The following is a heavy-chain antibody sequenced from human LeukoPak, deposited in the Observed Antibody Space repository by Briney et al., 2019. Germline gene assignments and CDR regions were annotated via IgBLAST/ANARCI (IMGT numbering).Heavy chain of an antibody. D-gene: IGHD6-13*01. CDR3: ASGSPGYSSSWSNY. J-gene: IGHJ4*02. Sequence: TGGSLRLYCAASGFTFSSYWMHWVRQAPGKGLVWVSRINSDGTSTSYADSVKGRFTISRDNAKNTLSLQMNSLRAEDTAMYYCASGSPGYSSSWSNYWGQGTLVTVSS. V-gene: IGHV3-74*01. CDR1: GFTFSSYW. CDR2: INSDGTST.